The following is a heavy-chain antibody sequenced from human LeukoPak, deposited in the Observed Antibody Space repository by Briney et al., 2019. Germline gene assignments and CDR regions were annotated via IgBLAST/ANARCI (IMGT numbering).Heavy chain of an antibody. J-gene: IGHJ6*02. V-gene: IGHV3-30-3*01. CDR1: GFTFSSYA. Sequence: GGSLRLSCAASGFTFSSYAMHWVRQAPGKGLEWVAVISYDGSNKYYADSVKGRFTISRDNSKNTLYLQMNSLRAEDTAVYYCARDLVAVADLYYYYGMDVWGQGTTVTVSS. CDR2: ISYDGSNK. D-gene: IGHD6-19*01. CDR3: ARDLVAVADLYYYYGMDV.